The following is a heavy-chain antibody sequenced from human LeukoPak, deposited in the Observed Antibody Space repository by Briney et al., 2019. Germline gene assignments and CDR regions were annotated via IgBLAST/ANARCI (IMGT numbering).Heavy chain of an antibody. CDR3: ARSIGRDYFDY. CDR2: IYYSGST. CDR1: GGSISSGGYY. V-gene: IGHV4-31*03. Sequence: PSETLSLTCTVSGGSISSGGYYWSWIRQHPGKGLEWIGCIYYSGSTYYNPSLKSRVTISVDTSKNQFSLKLSSVTAADTAVYYCARSIGRDYFDYWGQGTLVTVSS. D-gene: IGHD2-21*01. J-gene: IGHJ4*02.